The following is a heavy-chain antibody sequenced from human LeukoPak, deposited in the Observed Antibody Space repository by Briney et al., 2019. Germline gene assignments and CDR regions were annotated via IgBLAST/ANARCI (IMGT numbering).Heavy chain of an antibody. CDR3: ANGCTMIVENFYY. D-gene: IGHD3-22*01. CDR2: ISGSGGST. V-gene: IGHV3-23*01. J-gene: IGHJ4*02. Sequence: KTGGSLRLSCAASGFTFSCYAMRWVRQAPGKGLEFVSAISGSGGSTYYADSVKGRFTISRDNSKNTLYLQMNGLRAEDSAVYYCANGCTMIVENFYYWGKGSLVTVSS. CDR1: GFTFSCYA.